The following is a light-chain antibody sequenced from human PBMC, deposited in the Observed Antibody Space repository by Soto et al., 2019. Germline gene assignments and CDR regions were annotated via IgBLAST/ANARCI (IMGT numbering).Light chain of an antibody. CDR1: RSVSSSY. V-gene: IGKV3D-20*01. CDR2: DAS. J-gene: IGKJ4*01. CDR3: QQYGSSRLT. Sequence: EFVLTQSPPTLSLSPGERATLSSGASRSVSSSYLAWYQQKPGLAPRLLIYDASNRAPGIPDRFSGSGSGADFTLIISRLEPEDFAVYYCQQYGSSRLTFGGGTKVEIK.